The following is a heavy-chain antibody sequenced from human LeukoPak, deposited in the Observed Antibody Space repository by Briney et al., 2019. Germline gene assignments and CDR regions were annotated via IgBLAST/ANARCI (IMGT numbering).Heavy chain of an antibody. CDR2: IKQDGSEK. Sequence: GGSLRLSCAASGFTFSSYWMSWVRQAPGKGLEGVANIKQDGSEKYYGDSVKGRFTISRDNAKNSLYLQMNSLRAEDTAVYYCARDLGYDFWSGYLDSYFDYWGQGTLVTVSS. V-gene: IGHV3-7*01. CDR1: GFTFSSYW. D-gene: IGHD3-3*01. J-gene: IGHJ4*02. CDR3: ARDLGYDFWSGYLDSYFDY.